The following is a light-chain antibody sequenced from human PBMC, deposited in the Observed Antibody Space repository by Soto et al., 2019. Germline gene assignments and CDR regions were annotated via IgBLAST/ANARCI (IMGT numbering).Light chain of an antibody. J-gene: IGLJ2*01. Sequence: SYELTQPPSVSVAPGQTSRITCGGNNIASKSVHWYQHRPGKAPVLVVHDDSDRPSGIPERFSGSNSENTATLNITRVEAVDEADYYCQVWDTSNDHVVFGGGTKLTVL. CDR1: NIASKS. CDR2: DDS. CDR3: QVWDTSNDHVV. V-gene: IGLV3-21*02.